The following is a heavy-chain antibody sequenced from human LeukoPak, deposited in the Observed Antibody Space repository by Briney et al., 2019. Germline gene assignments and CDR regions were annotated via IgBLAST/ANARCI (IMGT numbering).Heavy chain of an antibody. CDR3: ARSRRDNYYYYYGLDV. V-gene: IGHV3-48*03. Sequence: AGTLRLSCAASGFTFSSYEMNWVRQAPGKGLEWVSNISSSDTTIHYADSVKGRFTISRDNARNSLYLQMNSLRAEDTAVYYCARSRRDNYYYYYGLDVWGQGTTVTVSS. J-gene: IGHJ6*02. D-gene: IGHD5-24*01. CDR1: GFTFSSYE. CDR2: ISSSDTTI.